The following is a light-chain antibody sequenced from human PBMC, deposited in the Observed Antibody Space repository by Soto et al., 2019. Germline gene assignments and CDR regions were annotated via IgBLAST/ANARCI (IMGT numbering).Light chain of an antibody. CDR1: SSNIGAGYI. CDR2: DNS. Sequence: QSVLTQPPSVSGAPGQRVTISCTGSSSNIGAGYIVHWYQQLPGTAPKLLIYDNSNRPSGVPDRFSGSKSGTSASLAITGLQAEDEADYYCQSYDSSLSVYVFGSGTKVTVL. CDR3: QSYDSSLSVYV. J-gene: IGLJ1*01. V-gene: IGLV1-40*01.